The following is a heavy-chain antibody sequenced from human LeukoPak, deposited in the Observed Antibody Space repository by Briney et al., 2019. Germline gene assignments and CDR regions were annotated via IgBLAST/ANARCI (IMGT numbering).Heavy chain of an antibody. Sequence: PGGSLRLSCATSGFSFSGSATHWVRQASGKGLEWVGRIRSKVSSYATAYAASAKGRFTISREDSKNTAYLQMNSLKTEDTAVYYCTTGDRGYWGQGILVTVSS. CDR3: TTGDRGY. CDR1: GFSFSGSA. V-gene: IGHV3-73*01. D-gene: IGHD7-27*01. CDR2: IRSKVSSYAT. J-gene: IGHJ4*02.